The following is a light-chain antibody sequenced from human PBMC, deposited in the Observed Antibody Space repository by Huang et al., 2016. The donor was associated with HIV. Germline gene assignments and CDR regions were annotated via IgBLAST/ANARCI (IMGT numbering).Light chain of an antibody. J-gene: IGKJ3*01. Sequence: IQLTQSPSSLSASVGDRVTITCRASQGISSYLAWYQQKPGKAPKLLIYAASTVQRGVPSRFSGSGSGTDFTLTISSLQPEDFATYYCQQLNSYPEGFTFGPGTKVDIK. CDR2: AAS. CDR1: QGISSY. CDR3: QQLNSYPEGFT. V-gene: IGKV1-9*01.